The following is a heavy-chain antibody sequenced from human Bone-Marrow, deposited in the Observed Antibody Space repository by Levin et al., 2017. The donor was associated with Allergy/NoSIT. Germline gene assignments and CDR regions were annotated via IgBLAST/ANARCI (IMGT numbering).Heavy chain of an antibody. J-gene: IGHJ4*02. CDR1: GDSVSTSGVA. D-gene: IGHD1-26*01. CDR3: VRGAKSGFDF. Sequence: LRLSCAISGDSVSTSGVAWNWIRQSPSRGLEWLGRTYYRSKWSNDYAVSVKSRITINADTSKNQFSLQLNSVTPEDTAVYYCVRGAKSGFDFWGQGTLVTVSS. CDR2: TYYRSKWSN. V-gene: IGHV6-1*01.